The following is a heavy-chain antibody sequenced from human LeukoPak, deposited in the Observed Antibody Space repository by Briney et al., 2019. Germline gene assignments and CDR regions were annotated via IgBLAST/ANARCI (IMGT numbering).Heavy chain of an antibody. J-gene: IGHJ4*02. CDR2: IKSKTDGGTT. CDR1: GFTFSNAW. D-gene: IGHD3-16*02. V-gene: IGHV3-15*01. CDR3: TTAASYDYVWGSYHGTYYFDY. Sequence: PGGSLRLSCAASGFTFSNAWMSWVRQASGKGLEWVGRIKSKTDGGTTDYAAPVKGRFTISRDDSKNTLYLQMNSLKTEDTAVYYCTTAASYDYVWGSYHGTYYFDYWGQGTLVTVSS.